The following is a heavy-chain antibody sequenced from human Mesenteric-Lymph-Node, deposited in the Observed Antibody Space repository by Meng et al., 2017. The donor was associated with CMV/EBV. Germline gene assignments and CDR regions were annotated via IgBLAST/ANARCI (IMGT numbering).Heavy chain of an antibody. Sequence: GGSLRLSCVGSGFNLGLYSMNWVRQAPGKGLEWVSSISSSGSYTKYADSVKGRFTVSRNNAQNALSLQMDSLRVEDTALYYCARGSLIGGYDILTGLHNWFDPWGQGTLVTVSS. CDR2: ISSSGSYT. D-gene: IGHD3-9*01. CDR3: ARGSLIGGYDILTGLHNWFDP. CDR1: GFNLGLYS. J-gene: IGHJ5*02. V-gene: IGHV3-21*01.